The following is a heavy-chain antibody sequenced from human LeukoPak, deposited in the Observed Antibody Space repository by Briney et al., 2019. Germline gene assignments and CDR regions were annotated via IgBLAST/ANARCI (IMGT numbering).Heavy chain of an antibody. D-gene: IGHD5-12*01. V-gene: IGHV7-4-1*02. Sequence: GASVKVSCKTSGYTFTSFAMNWVRQAPGQGLEWMGWINTNTGNPTYAQGFTGRFVFSLDTSVSTAYLQISSLKAEDTAAYYCARGRWGGYSIIDYWGQGTLVTVSS. J-gene: IGHJ4*02. CDR2: INTNTGNP. CDR1: GYTFTSFA. CDR3: ARGRWGGYSIIDY.